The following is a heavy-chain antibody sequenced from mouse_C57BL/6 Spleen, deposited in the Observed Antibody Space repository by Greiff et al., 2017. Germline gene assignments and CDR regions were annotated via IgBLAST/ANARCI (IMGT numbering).Heavy chain of an antibody. CDR1: GFSLTSYG. V-gene: IGHV2-2*01. CDR3: AREDDGYLWFAY. Sequence: VQLQQSGPGLVQPSQSLSITCPVSGFSLTSYGVHWVLQSPGKGLECLGLIWSGGSTDYNAAFISRLSISKDTSKSQVFFKMNSLQADDTAIYYCAREDDGYLWFAYWGQGTLVTVSA. D-gene: IGHD2-3*01. CDR2: IWSGGST. J-gene: IGHJ3*01.